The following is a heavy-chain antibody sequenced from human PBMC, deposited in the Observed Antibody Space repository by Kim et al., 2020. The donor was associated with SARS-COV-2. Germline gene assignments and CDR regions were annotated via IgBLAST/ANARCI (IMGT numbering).Heavy chain of an antibody. V-gene: IGHV5-51*01. CDR2: IYPGDSDT. CDR3: ANLGAMVRGGRDAFDI. CDR1: GYSFTSYW. J-gene: IGHJ3*02. Sequence: GESLKISGKGSGYSFTSYWIGWVRQMPGKGLEWMGIIYPGDSDTRYSPSFQGQVTISADKSISTAYLQWSSLKASDTAMYYCANLGAMVRGGRDAFDIWGQGTMVTVSS. D-gene: IGHD3-10*01.